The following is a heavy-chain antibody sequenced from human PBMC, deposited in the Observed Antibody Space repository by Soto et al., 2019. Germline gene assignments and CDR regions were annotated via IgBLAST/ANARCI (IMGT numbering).Heavy chain of an antibody. J-gene: IGHJ3*02. CDR1: GFTFSSYA. CDR3: ERFRYGDYGSYAFDI. D-gene: IGHD4-17*01. V-gene: IGHV3-33*08. Sequence: GSLRLACSASGFTFSSYAMHWVRQAPGKGLEWVAVIWYDGSNKYYADSVKGRFTISRDNSKNTLYLQMNSLRAEDTAVYYCERFRYGDYGSYAFDIWGQGTMVTV. CDR2: IWYDGSNK.